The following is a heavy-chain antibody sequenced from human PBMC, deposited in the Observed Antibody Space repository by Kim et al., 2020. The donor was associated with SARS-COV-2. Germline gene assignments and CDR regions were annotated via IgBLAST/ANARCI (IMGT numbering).Heavy chain of an antibody. Sequence: GGSLRLSCAASGFTFSSYGMHWVRQAPGKGLEWVAVIWYDGSNKYYADSVKGRFTISRDNSKNTLYLQMNSLRAEDTAVYYCARLSGPPYSSGWYRGYFDYWGQGTLVTVSS. CDR2: IWYDGSNK. CDR3: ARLSGPPYSSGWYRGYFDY. V-gene: IGHV3-33*01. J-gene: IGHJ4*02. CDR1: GFTFSSYG. D-gene: IGHD6-19*01.